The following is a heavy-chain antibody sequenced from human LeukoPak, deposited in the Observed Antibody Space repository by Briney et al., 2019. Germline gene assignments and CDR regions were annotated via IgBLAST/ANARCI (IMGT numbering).Heavy chain of an antibody. CDR2: IKSKTDGGNT. Sequence: TGGSLRHFRAASWFTFSNLLKSWVRPAPGKGLEWGGRIKSKTDGGNTDYAAPVKGRFTISRDDSKNTLYLQMNSLKTEDTAVYYCTTRLRYFDWTIYDFDYWGQGTLVTVSS. J-gene: IGHJ4*02. CDR1: WFTFSNLL. V-gene: IGHV3-15*01. CDR3: TTRLRYFDWTIYDFDY. D-gene: IGHD3-9*01.